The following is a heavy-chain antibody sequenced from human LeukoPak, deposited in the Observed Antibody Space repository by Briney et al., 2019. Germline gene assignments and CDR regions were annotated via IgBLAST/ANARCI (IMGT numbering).Heavy chain of an antibody. CDR3: ARGEPYYYDSSGYFPSFDY. CDR1: GFTFSSYA. J-gene: IGHJ4*02. Sequence: PGGSLRLSCAASGFTFSSYAMSWVRQAPGKGLEWVSYISSSGSTIYYADSVKGRFTISRDNAKNSLYLQMNSLRAEDTAVYYCARGEPYYYDSSGYFPSFDYWGQGTLVTVSS. CDR2: ISSSGSTI. D-gene: IGHD3-22*01. V-gene: IGHV3-48*03.